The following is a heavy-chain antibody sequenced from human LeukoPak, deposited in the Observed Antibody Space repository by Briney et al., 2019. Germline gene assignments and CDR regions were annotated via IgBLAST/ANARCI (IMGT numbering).Heavy chain of an antibody. D-gene: IGHD5-12*01. V-gene: IGHV3-30*14. CDR3: ARRGGSSGSYDHFYFYFMDV. Sequence: GGSLRLSCAASGFTFSSYAMHWARQAPGKGLEWVALIPYDGSNKYYADSGKGRFTISRENAKNSLYLQMNNLRAEDTAVYYCARRGGSSGSYDHFYFYFMDVWGKGTTVTISS. CDR1: GFTFSSYA. J-gene: IGHJ6*03. CDR2: IPYDGSNK.